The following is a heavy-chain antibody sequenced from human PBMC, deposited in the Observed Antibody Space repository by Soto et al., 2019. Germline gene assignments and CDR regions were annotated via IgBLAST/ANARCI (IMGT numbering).Heavy chain of an antibody. CDR3: ARETRSSNYYGMDV. CDR2: ISYDGSNK. D-gene: IGHD2-2*01. V-gene: IGHV3-30-3*01. CDR1: GFTFTSYP. Sequence: QVQLVESGGGVVQPGRSLRLSCAASGFTFTSYPMHWVRQAPGKGLEWVAVISYDGSNKYNADSVKGRFTISRDNSKNTLYLQMNSLRAEDTDVYYCARETRSSNYYGMDVWGQGTTVTVSS. J-gene: IGHJ6*02.